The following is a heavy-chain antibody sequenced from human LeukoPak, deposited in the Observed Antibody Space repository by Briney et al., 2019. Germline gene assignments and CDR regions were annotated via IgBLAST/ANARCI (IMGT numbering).Heavy chain of an antibody. Sequence: PGGSLRLSCVASGLTFSGSAMHWVRQASGKGLKWVGRIRSKANSYATAYAASVKGRFTISRDDSKNTAYLQMNSLKTEDTAVYYCTRPALYSSSWYGGDWFDPWGQGTLVTVSS. V-gene: IGHV3-73*01. CDR3: TRPALYSSSWYGGDWFDP. CDR2: IRSKANSYAT. CDR1: GLTFSGSA. D-gene: IGHD6-13*01. J-gene: IGHJ5*02.